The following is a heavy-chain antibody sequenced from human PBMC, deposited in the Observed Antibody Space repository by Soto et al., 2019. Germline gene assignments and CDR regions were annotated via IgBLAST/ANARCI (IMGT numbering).Heavy chain of an antibody. V-gene: IGHV2-5*01. CDR2: IYWNDDK. J-gene: IGHJ5*02. Sequence: VSGPTLVNPTQTLTLTCTFSGFSLSTSGVGVGWIRQPPGKALEWLALIYWNDDKRYSPSLKSRLTITKDTSKNQVVLTVTNMDPVDTATYYCAHTGYPIFVYKSFLGPLARQNRYNWFAPWGQGTLVTVSS. CDR1: GFSLSTSGVG. D-gene: IGHD3-3*01. CDR3: AHTGYPIFVYKSFLGPLARQNRYNWFAP.